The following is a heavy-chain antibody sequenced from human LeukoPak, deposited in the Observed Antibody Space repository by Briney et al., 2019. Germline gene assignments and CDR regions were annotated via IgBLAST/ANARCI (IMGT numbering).Heavy chain of an antibody. CDR1: GYTFTGYF. V-gene: IGHV1-2*02. D-gene: IGHD4-11*01. CDR3: AAALDLDYSMISDF. Sequence: GASVKVSCKASGYTFTGYFMHWVRQAPGQGLQWLGWINLNSGYTNYARRFQGRVTMTRDTSITTAYMEMRGLRSDDKAVYYCAAALDLDYSMISDFWGQGTLVTVSS. J-gene: IGHJ4*02. CDR2: INLNSGYT.